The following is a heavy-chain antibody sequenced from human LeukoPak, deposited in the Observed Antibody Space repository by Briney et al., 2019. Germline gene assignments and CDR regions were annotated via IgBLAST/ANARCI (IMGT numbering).Heavy chain of an antibody. CDR2: ISNDGSNK. CDR1: GFTFSSYA. CDR3: ARDPVSIALQIHSDY. Sequence: GGSLRLSCAASGFTFSSYAMHWVRQAPGKGLEWVAVISNDGSNKYYADSVKGRFTISRDNSKNTLYLQMNSLRPEDTAVYYCARDPVSIALQIHSDYWGQGTLVTVSS. V-gene: IGHV3-30-3*01. D-gene: IGHD5-24*01. J-gene: IGHJ4*02.